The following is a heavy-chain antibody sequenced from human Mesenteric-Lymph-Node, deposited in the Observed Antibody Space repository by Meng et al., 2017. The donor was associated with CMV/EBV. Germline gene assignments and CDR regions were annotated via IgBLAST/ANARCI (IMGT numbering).Heavy chain of an antibody. Sequence: GGSFSGCYWSWIRQPPRKGLEWIGEINHSGSTNCNPSLKSRVTISVDTSKDQFSLKLSSVTAADTAVYYCARAYDFWSSYYHRPFDYWGQGTLVTVSS. V-gene: IGHV4-34*01. CDR1: GGSFSGCY. J-gene: IGHJ4*02. CDR2: INHSGST. D-gene: IGHD3-3*01. CDR3: ARAYDFWSSYYHRPFDY.